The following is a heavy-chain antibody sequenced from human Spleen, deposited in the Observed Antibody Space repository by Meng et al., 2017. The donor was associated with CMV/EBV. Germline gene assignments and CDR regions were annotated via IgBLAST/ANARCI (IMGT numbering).Heavy chain of an antibody. CDR1: GFTFSDYY. D-gene: IGHD6-19*01. J-gene: IGHJ4*02. V-gene: IGHV3-11*04. CDR2: ISSSGSTI. Sequence: GESLKISCAASGFTFSDYYMSWIRQAPGKGLEWVSYISSSGSTIYYADSVKGRSTISRDNAKNSLYLQMNSLRAEDTAVYYCASGSRVAGTIDYWGQGTLVTVSS. CDR3: ASGSRVAGTIDY.